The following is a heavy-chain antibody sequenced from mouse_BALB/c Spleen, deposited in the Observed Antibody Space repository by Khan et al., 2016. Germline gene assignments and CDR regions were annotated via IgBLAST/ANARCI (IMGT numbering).Heavy chain of an antibody. CDR3: GSRTSYVGRYYFDY. CDR2: ISFSGGT. CDR1: GYSITSDYA. Sequence: EVQLQESGPGLVRPSQSLSLTCTVTGYSITSDYAWNWIRQFPGNRLEWMGYISFSGGTRYNPSLKSRISITRDISKNQFFLQLNSVTTEDTATXYCGSRTSYVGRYYFDYWGRGTTLTVSS. D-gene: IGHD1-1*02. V-gene: IGHV3-2*02. J-gene: IGHJ2*01.